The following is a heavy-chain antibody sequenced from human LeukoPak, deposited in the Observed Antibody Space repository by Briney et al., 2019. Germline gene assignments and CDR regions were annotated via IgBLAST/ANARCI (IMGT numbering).Heavy chain of an antibody. CDR3: ARRAGDYSHPYDY. CDR2: IYSGGDT. Sequence: LTGGSLRLSCAASGFTFSNYAMSWVRHAPGERLEWVSFIYSGGDTYYAASVKGRFTISRDNSKNTFHLQMNSLRAEDTAVYYCARRAGDYSHPYDYWGQGTLVTVSS. CDR1: GFTFSNYA. V-gene: IGHV3-53*01. J-gene: IGHJ4*02. D-gene: IGHD3-22*01.